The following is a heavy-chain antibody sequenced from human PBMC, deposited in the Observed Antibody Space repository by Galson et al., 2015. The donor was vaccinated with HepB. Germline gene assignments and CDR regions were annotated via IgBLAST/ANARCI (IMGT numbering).Heavy chain of an antibody. Sequence: CAISGDSVSRNNAAWHWIRQSPSRGLEWLERIYYRTEWYDDYAVFVKGRITITPDTSKNQFSLHLNSVTPEDTAMYYCARGDHGDQIFRFNPWGQGTLVTVSS. CDR3: ARGDHGDQIFRFNP. D-gene: IGHD4-17*01. V-gene: IGHV6-1*01. CDR2: IYYRTEWYD. J-gene: IGHJ5*02. CDR1: GDSVSRNNAA.